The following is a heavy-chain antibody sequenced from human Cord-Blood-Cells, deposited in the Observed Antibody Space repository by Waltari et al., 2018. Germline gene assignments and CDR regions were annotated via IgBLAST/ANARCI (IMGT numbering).Heavy chain of an antibody. J-gene: IGHJ3*02. CDR1: GFTVSSNY. Sequence: EVQLVESGGGLIQPGGSLRLSCAASGFTVSSNYMSWVRQAPGKGLRWFPVIYSGGRTYYAASVKGRFTISRDNSKNTLYLQMNSLRAEDTAVYYCARDFNAFDIWCQGTMVTVSS. V-gene: IGHV3-53*01. CDR3: ARDFNAFDI. CDR2: IYSGGRT.